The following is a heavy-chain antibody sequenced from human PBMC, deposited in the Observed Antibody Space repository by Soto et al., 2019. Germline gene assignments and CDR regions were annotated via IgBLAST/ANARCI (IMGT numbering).Heavy chain of an antibody. J-gene: IGHJ4*02. V-gene: IGHV3-7*01. CDR2: IKQDGSEE. Sequence: GGSLRLSCAASGFTFSSYWMSWVRQAPGKGLEWVANIKQDGSEEYYVDSVKGRFTISRDNAKNSLYLQMYSLRAEDTAVYYCASFSGWPNAGYYFDYWGQGALVTVSS. D-gene: IGHD6-19*01. CDR3: ASFSGWPNAGYYFDY. CDR1: GFTFSSYW.